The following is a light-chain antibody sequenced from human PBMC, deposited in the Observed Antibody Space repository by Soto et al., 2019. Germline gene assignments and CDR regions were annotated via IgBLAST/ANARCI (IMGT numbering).Light chain of an antibody. CDR1: ALSKQY. J-gene: IGLJ1*01. CDR3: QSADNSGSNYV. Sequence: ELTQPPSVSVSPGQTARITCFGDALSKQYVSWYQQRPGQAPVLVIYKDTERPSGIPERFSGSTSGTTVTLTIGGVQAEDEADYFCQSADNSGSNYVFGTGTKVTDL. CDR2: KDT. V-gene: IGLV3-25*03.